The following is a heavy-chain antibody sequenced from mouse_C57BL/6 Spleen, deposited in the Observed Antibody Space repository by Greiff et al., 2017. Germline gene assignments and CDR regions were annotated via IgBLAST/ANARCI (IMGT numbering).Heavy chain of an antibody. CDR3: TTAYGSSFAY. Sequence: EVQLQQSGAELVRPGASVKLSCTASGFNIKDDYMHWVKQRPEKGLEWIGWIDPENGDTEYASKFQGKATITADTSSNTAYLQRSSLTSEDTAVYYCTTAYGSSFAYWGQGTLVTVSA. CDR1: GFNIKDDY. J-gene: IGHJ3*01. CDR2: IDPENGDT. V-gene: IGHV14-4*01. D-gene: IGHD1-1*01.